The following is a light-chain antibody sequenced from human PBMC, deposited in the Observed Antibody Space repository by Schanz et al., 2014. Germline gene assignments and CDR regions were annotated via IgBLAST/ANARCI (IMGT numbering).Light chain of an antibody. J-gene: IGKJ4*01. CDR3: QRYGPSPPLT. Sequence: EIVLTQSPGTLSLSPGERATLSCRASQSVSSSYLAWYQQKPGQAPRLLMYDTSTRATGVPARFSGSGSGTESPLPISRLEPEDFAVYYCQRYGPSPPLTFGGGTKIDIK. CDR1: QSVSSSY. CDR2: DTS. V-gene: IGKV3-20*01.